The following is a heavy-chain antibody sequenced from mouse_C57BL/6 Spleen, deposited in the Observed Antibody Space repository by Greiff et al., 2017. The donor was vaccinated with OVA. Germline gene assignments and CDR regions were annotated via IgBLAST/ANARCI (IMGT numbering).Heavy chain of an antibody. CDR1: GYTFTSYW. Sequence: VQLQQSGAELVKPGASVKMSCKASGYTFTSYWITWVKQRPGQGLEWIGDIYPGSGSTNYNEKFKSKATLTVDTSSSTAYMQLSSLTSEDSAVYYCARRVIYYDYDGGAMDYWGQGTSVTVSS. V-gene: IGHV1-55*01. D-gene: IGHD2-4*01. CDR2: IYPGSGST. J-gene: IGHJ4*01. CDR3: ARRVIYYDYDGGAMDY.